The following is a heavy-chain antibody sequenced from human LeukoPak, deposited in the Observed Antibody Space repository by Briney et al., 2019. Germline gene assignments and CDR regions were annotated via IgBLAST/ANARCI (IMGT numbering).Heavy chain of an antibody. D-gene: IGHD6-19*01. CDR3: TRDGSSGCNDY. J-gene: IGHJ4*02. V-gene: IGHV3-49*03. CDR1: GLTFGDYA. Sequence: PGGSLGLSCTASGLTFGDYAMSWFRQAPGKGLEWVGFIRSKAYGGTTEYAASVKGRFTISRDDSKSIAYLQMNSLKTEDTAVYYCTRDGSSGCNDYWGQGTLVTVSS. CDR2: IRSKAYGGTT.